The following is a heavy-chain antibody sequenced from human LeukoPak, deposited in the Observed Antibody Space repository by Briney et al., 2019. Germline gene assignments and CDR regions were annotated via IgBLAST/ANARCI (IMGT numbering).Heavy chain of an antibody. Sequence: GRSLRLSCAASGFTFSSYGMHWVRQAPGKGLEWVAVIWYDGSNKYYADSVKGRFTISRDNSKNTLYLQMNSLRAEDTAVYYCAKDISSGWYFDYWGQGTLVTVSS. D-gene: IGHD6-19*01. CDR1: GFTFSSYG. CDR3: AKDISSGWYFDY. CDR2: IWYDGSNK. V-gene: IGHV3-33*06. J-gene: IGHJ4*02.